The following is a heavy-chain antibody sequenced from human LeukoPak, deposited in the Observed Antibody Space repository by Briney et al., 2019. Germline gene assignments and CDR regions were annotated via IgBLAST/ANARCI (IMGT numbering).Heavy chain of an antibody. CDR1: GGSVGSSNNF. J-gene: IGHJ4*02. CDR2: IYYSGRT. V-gene: IGHV4-61*01. Sequence: SETLSLTCTVSGGSVGSSNNFWSWIRQPPGKGLEWIGYIYYSGRTNYNPSLKSRVAISVDTSKNQFSLKLSSVTAADTAVYYCARDVGYSTSWWGQGTLVTVSS. D-gene: IGHD6-13*01. CDR3: ARDVGYSTSW.